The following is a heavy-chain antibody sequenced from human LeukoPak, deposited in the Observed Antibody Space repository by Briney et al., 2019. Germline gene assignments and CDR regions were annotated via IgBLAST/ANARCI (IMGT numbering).Heavy chain of an antibody. CDR1: GGTFSSYA. J-gene: IGHJ4*02. Sequence: ASVKVSCKASGGTFSSYAISWVRQAPGQGLEWMGRIIPILGIANYAQKFQGRVTITADKSTSTAYMELSSLRSEDTAVYYCAREPGIGAGTFDYWGQGTLVTVSS. CDR2: IIPILGIA. V-gene: IGHV1-69*04. D-gene: IGHD6-13*01. CDR3: AREPGIGAGTFDY.